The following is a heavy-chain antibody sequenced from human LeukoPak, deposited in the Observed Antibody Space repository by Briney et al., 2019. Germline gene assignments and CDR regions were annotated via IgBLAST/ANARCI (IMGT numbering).Heavy chain of an antibody. CDR2: ISFDGFNK. J-gene: IGHJ4*02. CDR3: ARGACSDVGCYNTLLDH. Sequence: GGSLRLSCEVSGFIVGDRYMDWVRQAPGKGLEWVALISFDGFNKYYSDSVKGRFTISRDTSENTLYLQMNSLRVDDTAVYHCARGACSDVGCYNTLLDHWGQGTLVTVSS. CDR1: GFIVGDRY. V-gene: IGHV3-30*03. D-gene: IGHD2-15*01.